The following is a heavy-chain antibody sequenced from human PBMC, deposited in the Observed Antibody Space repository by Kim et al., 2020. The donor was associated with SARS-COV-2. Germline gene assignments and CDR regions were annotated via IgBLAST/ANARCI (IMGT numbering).Heavy chain of an antibody. V-gene: IGHV3-11*01. D-gene: IGHD2-15*01. CDR3: TRDVGKVVES. CDR2: TI. Sequence: TIYHADSGTGRITISRDNAKNSLYLQTNSLRAEDTAVYYCTRDVGKVVESWGQGALCTVSS. J-gene: IGHJ4*02.